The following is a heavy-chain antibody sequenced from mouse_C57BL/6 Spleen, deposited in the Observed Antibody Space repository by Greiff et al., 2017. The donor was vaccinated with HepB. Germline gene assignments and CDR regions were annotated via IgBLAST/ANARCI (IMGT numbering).Heavy chain of an antibody. CDR2: ISDGGSYT. CDR1: GFTFSSYA. D-gene: IGHD2-4*01. CDR3: ARDRDDYDVGEYYFDY. J-gene: IGHJ2*01. V-gene: IGHV5-4*01. Sequence: DVMLVESGGGLVKPGGSLKLSCAASGFTFSSYAMSWVRQTPEKRLEWVATISDGGSYTYYPDNVKGRFTISRDNAKNNLYLQMSHLKSEDTAMYYCARDRDDYDVGEYYFDYWGQGTTLTVSS.